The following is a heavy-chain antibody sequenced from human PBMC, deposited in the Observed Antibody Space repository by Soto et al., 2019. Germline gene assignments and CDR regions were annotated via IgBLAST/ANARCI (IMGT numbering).Heavy chain of an antibody. CDR2: IYYSGST. CDR1: GGSISSYY. D-gene: IGHD2-2*01. CDR3: AGHRRGVVVPAAYDY. V-gene: IGHV4-59*01. J-gene: IGHJ4*02. Sequence: SETLSLTCTVSGGSISSYYWSWIRQPPGKGLEWIGYIYYSGSTNYNPSLKSRVTISVDTSKNQFSLKLSSVTAADTAVYYCAGHRRGVVVPAAYDYWGQGTLVTV.